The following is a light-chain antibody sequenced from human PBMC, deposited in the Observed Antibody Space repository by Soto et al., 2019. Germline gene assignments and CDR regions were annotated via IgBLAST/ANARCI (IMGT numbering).Light chain of an antibody. V-gene: IGLV1-51*02. CDR2: ENN. Sequence: QSVLTQPPSVSAAPGQKVTISCSGSSSNVGNNYVSWYQQLPGTAPKLLIYENNKRPSGIPDRFSGAKSGTSATLGITGLQTGDEDDYYCGTWDSSPSAYVFGTGTKLTVL. J-gene: IGLJ1*01. CDR3: GTWDSSPSAYV. CDR1: SSNVGNNY.